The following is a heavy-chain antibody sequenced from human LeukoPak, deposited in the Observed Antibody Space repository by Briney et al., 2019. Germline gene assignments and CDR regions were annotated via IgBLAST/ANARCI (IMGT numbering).Heavy chain of an antibody. J-gene: IGHJ4*02. D-gene: IGHD2-21*01. CDR2: IYYSGST. CDR3: ARRVVDVIAIDY. V-gene: IGHV4-39*01. CDR1: GGSISSSSYY. Sequence: PSETLSLTCTVSGGSISSSSYYWGWIRQPPGKGLEWIGSIYYSGSTYYNPSLKSRVTISVDTSKNQFSLKLSSVTAADTAVYYCARRVVDVIAIDYWGQGTLVTVSS.